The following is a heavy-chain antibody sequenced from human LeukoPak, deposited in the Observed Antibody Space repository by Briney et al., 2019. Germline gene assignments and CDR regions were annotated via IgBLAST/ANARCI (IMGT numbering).Heavy chain of an antibody. D-gene: IGHD3-16*01. CDR1: GFTFSSHG. CDR3: AKDDAWGRFYH. V-gene: IGHV3-23*01. Sequence: GGSLRLSCAASGFTFSSHGMNWVRQAPGKGLEWVSGSSSIGGRTYYADSVKGRFTVTRDNSRSTLHLQMNSLRVEDTGVYYCAKDDAWGRFYHWGQGTLVTVSS. J-gene: IGHJ1*01. CDR2: SSSIGGRT.